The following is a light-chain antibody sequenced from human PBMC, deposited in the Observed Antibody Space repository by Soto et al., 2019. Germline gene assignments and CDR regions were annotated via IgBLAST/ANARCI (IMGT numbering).Light chain of an antibody. Sequence: TQSPSTLSASVGDSVTLSCRASQSVSNYLAWYQQKPGQAPRLLIFDASNRATGIPARFSGSGSATDFTLTISSLEPEDFAVYYCQHRSIWPVSFGQGTRLEVK. CDR3: QHRSIWPVS. V-gene: IGKV3-11*01. CDR2: DAS. J-gene: IGKJ5*01. CDR1: QSVSNY.